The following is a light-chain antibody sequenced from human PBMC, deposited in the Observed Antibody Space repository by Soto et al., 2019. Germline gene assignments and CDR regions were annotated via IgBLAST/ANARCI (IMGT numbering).Light chain of an antibody. CDR1: QSIISR. V-gene: IGKV1-5*01. CDR2: HAS. CDR3: QQYIDCPLT. Sequence: DIQMTQSPSTLSASAGERATITCRASQSIISRLAWYQQKPGTAPRVLIYHASTRESGIPARFSGSGYGTEFTLTISSLQSDDFATYYCQQYIDCPLTFGQGTKVDIK. J-gene: IGKJ1*01.